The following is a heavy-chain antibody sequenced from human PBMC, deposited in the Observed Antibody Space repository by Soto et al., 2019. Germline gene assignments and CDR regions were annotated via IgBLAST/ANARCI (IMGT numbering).Heavy chain of an antibody. J-gene: IGHJ4*02. V-gene: IGHV4-34*01. CDR2: INHSGST. Sequence: SETLSLTCAVYGGSFSGYYWSWICQPPGKGLEWIGEINHSGSTNYNPSLKSRVTISVDTSKNQFSLKLSSVTAADTAVYYCARGVVAAAGMSAYFDYWGQGTLVTVSS. D-gene: IGHD6-13*01. CDR1: GGSFSGYY. CDR3: ARGVVAAAGMSAYFDY.